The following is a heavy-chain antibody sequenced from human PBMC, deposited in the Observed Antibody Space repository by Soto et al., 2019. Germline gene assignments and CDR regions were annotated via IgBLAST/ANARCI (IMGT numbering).Heavy chain of an antibody. J-gene: IGHJ4*02. D-gene: IGHD2-8*02. CDR1: GDSVSSNSAA. CDR3: ARENFWCCFDF. CDR2: TYYRSRWHN. Sequence: SQTLSLTCAISGDSVSSNSAAWNWIRLSPSRGLEWLGRTYYRSRWHNDYSVSVKSRISINPGTSKNQFSLQLNSVTPEDTAVYYCARENFWCCFDFWGQGTPVTVS. V-gene: IGHV6-1*01.